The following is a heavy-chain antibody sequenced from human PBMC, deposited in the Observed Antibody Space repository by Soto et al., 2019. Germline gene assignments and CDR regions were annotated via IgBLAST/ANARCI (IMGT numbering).Heavy chain of an antibody. V-gene: IGHV4-39*01. CDR2: IYYSGST. Sequence: SETLSLTCPVSGGSISSSTYYWGWIRQPPGEGLEWIGSIYYSGSTYYNPSLKSRVTISVDTSKNQFSLKLSSVTAADTAVYYCPTQERYSGYDWCFDYWGQGTLVTVSS. CDR3: PTQERYSGYDWCFDY. J-gene: IGHJ4*02. CDR1: GGSISSSTYY. D-gene: IGHD5-12*01.